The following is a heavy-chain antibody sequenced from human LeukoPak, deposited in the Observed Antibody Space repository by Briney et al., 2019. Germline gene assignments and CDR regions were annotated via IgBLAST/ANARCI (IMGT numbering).Heavy chain of an antibody. CDR1: GYTFTGYY. V-gene: IGHV1-8*02. J-gene: IGHJ5*02. CDR2: MNPNNGNT. CDR3: VRDGEGVAISVNYWFDP. Sequence: ASVKVSCKASGYTFTGYYMHWVRQASGQGLEWMGWMNPNNGNTGYAQKFQGRVTMNRDTSISTAYMELRGLRSEDTAVYYCVRDGEGVAISVNYWFDPWGQGTLVTVSS. D-gene: IGHD3-10*01.